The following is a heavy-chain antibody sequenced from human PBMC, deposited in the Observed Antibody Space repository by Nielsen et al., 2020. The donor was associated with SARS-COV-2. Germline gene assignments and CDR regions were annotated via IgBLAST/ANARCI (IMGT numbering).Heavy chain of an antibody. V-gene: IGHV3-21*01. CDR1: GFTFSSYS. Sequence: GGSLRLSCAASGFTFSSYSMNWVRQAPGKGLVWVSSISSSGSYIYYADSVKGRFTISRDNAKNSLYLQMNSLRAEDTAVYYCARDSSKVATVVTPIDCWGQGTLVTVSS. J-gene: IGHJ4*02. D-gene: IGHD4-23*01. CDR2: ISSSGSYI. CDR3: ARDSSKVATVVTPIDC.